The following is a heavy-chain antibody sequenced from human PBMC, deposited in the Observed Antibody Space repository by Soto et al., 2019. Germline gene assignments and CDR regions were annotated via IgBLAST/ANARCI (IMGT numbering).Heavy chain of an antibody. CDR2: IYSGGST. D-gene: IGHD3-10*01. CDR3: ASSGFGDPRFDY. Sequence: GGSLRLSCAASGFTVSSNYMSWVRQAPGKGLEWVSVIYSGGSTYYADSVKGRFTISRDNSKNTLYLQMNSLRAEDTAVYYCASSGFGDPRFDYWGQGTLVTVSS. V-gene: IGHV3-53*01. CDR1: GFTVSSNY. J-gene: IGHJ4*02.